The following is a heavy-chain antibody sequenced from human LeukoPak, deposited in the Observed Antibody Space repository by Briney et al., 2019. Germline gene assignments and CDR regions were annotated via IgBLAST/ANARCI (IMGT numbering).Heavy chain of an antibody. CDR3: ARDGTGYCSSTSCYGGNYYYYYYMDV. Sequence: SETLSLTCTVSGYSISSGYYWGWIRQPPGKGLEWVGSIYHSGSTYYNPSLKSRVTISVDTSKNQFSLKLSSVTAADTAVYYCARDGTGYCSSTSCYGGNYYYYYYMDVWGKGTTVTVSS. CDR1: GYSISSGYY. D-gene: IGHD2-2*01. V-gene: IGHV4-38-2*02. J-gene: IGHJ6*03. CDR2: IYHSGST.